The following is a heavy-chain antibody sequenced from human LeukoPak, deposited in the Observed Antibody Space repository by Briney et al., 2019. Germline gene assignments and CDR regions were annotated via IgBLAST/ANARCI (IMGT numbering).Heavy chain of an antibody. CDR1: GYTFITYW. CDR2: IYTGDSDT. J-gene: IGHJ3*02. CDR3: ARPDDYGGKPAAFDI. V-gene: IGHV5-51*01. Sequence: GESLKISCKGSGYTFITYWIGWGRQMPGKGLEGMGIIYTGDSDTRYCPSLQGQVTISADKSISTAYLQWSSLKASDTAMYYCARPDDYGGKPAAFDIWGQGTMVTVSS. D-gene: IGHD4-23*01.